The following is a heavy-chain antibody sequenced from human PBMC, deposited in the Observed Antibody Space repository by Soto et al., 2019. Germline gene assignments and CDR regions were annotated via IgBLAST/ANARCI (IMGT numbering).Heavy chain of an antibody. J-gene: IGHJ4*02. CDR3: AKSPRGYSSGPYYFDY. CDR2: ISCSGGST. CDR1: GFSFSSYA. D-gene: IGHD6-19*01. V-gene: IGHV3-23*01. Sequence: PAGSLTLSCAASGFSFSSYAMSWVRQAPGKGLEWVSAISCSGGSTYYADSVKGRVTISRDNSKNTLYLQMNSLRAEDTAVYYCAKSPRGYSSGPYYFDYWGQGTLVTVSS.